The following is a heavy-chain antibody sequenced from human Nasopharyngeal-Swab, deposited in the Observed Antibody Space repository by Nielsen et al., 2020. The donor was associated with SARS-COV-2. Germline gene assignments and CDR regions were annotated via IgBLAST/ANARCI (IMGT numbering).Heavy chain of an antibody. CDR2: IRGSGGST. J-gene: IGHJ4*02. CDR3: AKTGVNWALHHYFDY. V-gene: IGHV3-23*01. Sequence: GGSLRLSCAASGFTFSSYAMSWVRQAPGKGLEWVSAIRGSGGSTYYADSVKGRFTISRDNSKNTLYLQMNSLRAEDTAVYYCAKTGVNWALHHYFDYWGQGTLVTVSS. CDR1: GFTFSSYA. D-gene: IGHD1-26*01.